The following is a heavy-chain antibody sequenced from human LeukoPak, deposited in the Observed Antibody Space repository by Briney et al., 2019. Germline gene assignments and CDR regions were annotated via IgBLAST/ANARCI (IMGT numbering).Heavy chain of an antibody. J-gene: IGHJ4*02. CDR1: GYTPSTYW. Sequence: QTGGALRLSCAASGYTPSTYWTHAGRHAPGGWVGWVSRINSDGSSTSYADSVKGRFTISRDNAKNTLYLQMNSLRAEDTAVYYCASPSSGYYHGGFDYWGQGTLVTVSS. CDR3: ASPSSGYYHGGFDY. CDR2: INSDGSST. D-gene: IGHD3-22*01. V-gene: IGHV3-74*01.